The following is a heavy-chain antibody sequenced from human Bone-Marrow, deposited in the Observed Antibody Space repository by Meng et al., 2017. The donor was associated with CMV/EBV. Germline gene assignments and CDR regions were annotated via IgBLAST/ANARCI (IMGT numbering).Heavy chain of an antibody. V-gene: IGHV1-2*02. D-gene: IGHD5-18*01. CDR3: AREGVQLWYY. CDR1: GYTFTGYY. CDR2: INPNSGGT. J-gene: IGHJ4*02. Sequence: ASVKVSCKASGYTFTGYYMHWVRQAPGQGLEWMGWINPNSGGTNYAQKLQGRVTMTTDTSTSTAYMERRSLRSDDTAVYYCAREGVQLWYYWGQGTLATAPQ.